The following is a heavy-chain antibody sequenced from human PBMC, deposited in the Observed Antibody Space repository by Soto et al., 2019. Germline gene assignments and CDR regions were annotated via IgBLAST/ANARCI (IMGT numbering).Heavy chain of an antibody. Sequence: GSLRLSCAASGFTFSRFGMHWVRQAPGKGLEWVSGISDSGGSTYYADSVKGRFTISRDNSKNTLYLQMNSLRAEDTAVYYCAKGTYYYGSAPYYFDYWGQGTLVTVSS. CDR3: AKGTYYYGSAPYYFDY. V-gene: IGHV3-23*01. J-gene: IGHJ4*02. CDR1: GFTFSRFG. D-gene: IGHD3-10*01. CDR2: ISDSGGST.